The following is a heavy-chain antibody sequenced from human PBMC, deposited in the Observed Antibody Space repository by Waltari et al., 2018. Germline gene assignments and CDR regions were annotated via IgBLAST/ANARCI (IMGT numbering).Heavy chain of an antibody. V-gene: IGHV4-4*02. CDR2: VHRSGRT. CDR1: GHSMYSNLL. D-gene: IGHD2-15*01. CDR3: ARDRGGGLYLDS. J-gene: IGHJ4*02. Sequence: LQLQASGPGLVKPSGTLSLTFTVSGHSMYSNLLWNWVRQSPGMGLVWVGQVHRSGRTHYNPSLEGRVTVSLDTSKNQFSLKLTSATAADTAIYYCARDRGGGLYLDSWGQGSLVTVSP.